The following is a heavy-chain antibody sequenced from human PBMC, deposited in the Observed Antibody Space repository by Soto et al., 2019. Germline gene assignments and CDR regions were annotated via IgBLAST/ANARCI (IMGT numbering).Heavy chain of an antibody. CDR3: ARDRDGVADN. V-gene: IGHV1-18*01. CDR2: INAYNGNR. J-gene: IGHJ4*01. D-gene: IGHD2-15*01. CDR1: GYTFNTYG. Sequence: QVHLVQSGPEVKKPGASVKVSCKASGYTFNTYGITWVRQAPGQGLEWMAWINAYNGNRIYAQNFQGRVTMTTDTSTSSAYLRRMRSTSDDASVYFCARDRDGVADNWGLGTMVTVSS.